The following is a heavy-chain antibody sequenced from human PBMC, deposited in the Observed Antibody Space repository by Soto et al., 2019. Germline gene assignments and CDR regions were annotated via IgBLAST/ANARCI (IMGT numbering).Heavy chain of an antibody. CDR2: INHSGST. J-gene: IGHJ4*02. V-gene: IGHV4-34*01. D-gene: IGHD3-3*01. Sequence: QVQLQQWGAGLLKPSETLSLTCAVYGGSFSGYYWSWIRQPPGKGLEWFGEINHSGSTNYNPSLKSRVTISVDTSKNQFSLKLSSVTAADTAVYYCATEYWPQVRFEGSEWGQGTLVTVSS. CDR1: GGSFSGYY. CDR3: ATEYWPQVRFEGSE.